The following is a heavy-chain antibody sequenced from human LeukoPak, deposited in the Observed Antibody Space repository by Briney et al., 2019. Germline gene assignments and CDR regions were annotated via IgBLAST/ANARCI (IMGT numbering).Heavy chain of an antibody. CDR1: GGTFSSYA. Sequence: SVKVSCKASGGTFSSYAISWVRQAPGQGLEWMGRIVPILGIANYAQKFQGRVTITADKSTSTAYMELSSLRSEDTAVYYCASSGYNWNDWWFDPWGQGTLVTVSS. J-gene: IGHJ5*02. CDR2: IVPILGIA. D-gene: IGHD1-1*01. V-gene: IGHV1-69*04. CDR3: ASSGYNWNDWWFDP.